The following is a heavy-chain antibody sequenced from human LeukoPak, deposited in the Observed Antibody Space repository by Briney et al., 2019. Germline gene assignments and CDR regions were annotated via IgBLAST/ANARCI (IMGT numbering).Heavy chain of an antibody. CDR2: INHSGST. V-gene: IGHV4-34*01. J-gene: IGHJ6*03. CDR1: GGSISSYY. CDR3: ARRGLYYYGSGSSLYYYYYYMDV. D-gene: IGHD3-10*01. Sequence: SETLSLTCTVSGGSISSYYWSWIRQPPGKGLEWIGEINHSGSTNYNPSLKSRVTISVDTSKNQFSLKLSSVTAADTAVYYCARRGLYYYGSGSSLYYYYYYMDVWGKGTTVTISS.